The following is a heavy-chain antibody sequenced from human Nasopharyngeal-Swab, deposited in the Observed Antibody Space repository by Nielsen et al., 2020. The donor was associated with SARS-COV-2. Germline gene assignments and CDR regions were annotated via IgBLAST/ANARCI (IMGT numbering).Heavy chain of an antibody. Sequence: ASVKVSCKASGYKFTSYYIHWVRQAPGQGLEWMGVINPSIYSTTYARKFQGRVSMTRDTSTSTVYMEVSSLTSEDTAMYFCARDFYGSGTYYFDYWGQGTLVTVSS. V-gene: IGHV1-46*01. D-gene: IGHD3-10*01. CDR2: INPSIYST. CDR3: ARDFYGSGTYYFDY. CDR1: GYKFTSYY. J-gene: IGHJ4*02.